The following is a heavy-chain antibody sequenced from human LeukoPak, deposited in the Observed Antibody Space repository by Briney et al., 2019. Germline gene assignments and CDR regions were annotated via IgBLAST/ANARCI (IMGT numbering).Heavy chain of an antibody. D-gene: IGHD3-10*01. CDR2: INSDGSST. CDR1: GFTFSSYW. V-gene: IGHV3-74*01. J-gene: IGHJ4*02. CDR3: ARDVQYGSGSPQNY. Sequence: GGSLRLSCAASGFTFSSYWMHWVRQAPGKGLVWVSRINSDGSSTSYADSVKGRFTISRDNAKNSMYLQMNSLRAEDTALYYCARDVQYGSGSPQNYWGQGILVTVSS.